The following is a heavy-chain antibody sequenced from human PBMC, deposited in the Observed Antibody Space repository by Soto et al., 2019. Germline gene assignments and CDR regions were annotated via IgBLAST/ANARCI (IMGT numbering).Heavy chain of an antibody. CDR3: AREAGRQQLVRVRYYYGMDV. D-gene: IGHD6-13*01. Sequence: GGSLRLSCAASGFTFSSYWMHWVRQAPGKGLVWVSRINSDGSGTSYADSVKGRFTISRDNAKNTLYLQMNSLRAEDTAVYYCAREAGRQQLVRVRYYYGMDVWGQGTTVTVSS. CDR1: GFTFSSYW. V-gene: IGHV3-74*01. J-gene: IGHJ6*02. CDR2: INSDGSGT.